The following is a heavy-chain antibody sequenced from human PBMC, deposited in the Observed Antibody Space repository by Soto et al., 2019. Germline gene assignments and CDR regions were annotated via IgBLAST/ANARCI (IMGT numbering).Heavy chain of an antibody. CDR2: ISGSGGST. CDR1: GFTFSSYA. D-gene: IGHD3-22*01. V-gene: IGHV3-23*01. CDR3: AKDQYGYYYDSSGYYSDY. J-gene: IGHJ4*02. Sequence: GGSLRLSCAASGFTFSSYAMSWVRQAPGKGLEWVSAISGSGGSTYYADSVKGRFTISRDNSKNTLYLQMNSLRAEDTAVYYCAKDQYGYYYDSSGYYSDYWGQGTLVTVSS.